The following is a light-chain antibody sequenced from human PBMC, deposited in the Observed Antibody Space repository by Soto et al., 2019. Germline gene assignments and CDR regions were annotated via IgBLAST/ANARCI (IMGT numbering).Light chain of an antibody. CDR1: QSVSSN. J-gene: IGKJ5*01. V-gene: IGKV3-15*01. Sequence: EIVMTQSPATLSVSPGERATLSRRASQSVSSNLAWYQQKPGQAPRLLIYGASTRATGIPARFSGSGSGTEFTLTISSLQSEDFAVYYCQQYNNWPITVGQGTRLEIK. CDR3: QQYNNWPIT. CDR2: GAS.